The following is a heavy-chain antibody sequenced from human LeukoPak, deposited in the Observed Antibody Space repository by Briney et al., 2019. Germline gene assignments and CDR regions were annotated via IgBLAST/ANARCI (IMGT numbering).Heavy chain of an antibody. J-gene: IGHJ4*02. CDR1: GFTFSSYS. CDR3: AKDINHIVVYYFDY. V-gene: IGHV3-23*01. Sequence: GGSLRLSCAASGFTFSSYSMSWVRQAPGKGLEWVSAISGSGGSTYYADSVKGRFTISRDNSKNPLYLQMNSLRAEDTAVYYCAKDINHIVVYYFDYWGQGTLVTVSS. D-gene: IGHD2-15*01. CDR2: ISGSGGST.